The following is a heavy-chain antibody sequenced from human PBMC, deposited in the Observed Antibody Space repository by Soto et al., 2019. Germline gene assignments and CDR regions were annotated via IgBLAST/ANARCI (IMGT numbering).Heavy chain of an antibody. CDR1: GFTVSSNY. D-gene: IGHD1-20*01. CDR3: ARMYNWNYYGMDV. J-gene: IGHJ6*02. CDR2: IYSGGST. Sequence: LRLSCAASGFTVSSNYMGWVRQAPGKGLEWVSVIYSGGSTYYADSVKGRFTISRDNSKNTLYLQMNSLRAEDTAVYYCARMYNWNYYGMDVWGQGTTVTVSS. V-gene: IGHV3-53*01.